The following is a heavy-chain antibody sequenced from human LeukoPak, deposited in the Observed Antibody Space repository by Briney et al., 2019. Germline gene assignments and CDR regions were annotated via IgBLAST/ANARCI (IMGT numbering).Heavy chain of an antibody. Sequence: ASVKVSCKASGYTFTNYYIHWVRQAPGQGLEWMGLINPRDGSTTYAQRFQGRVTMTRETSTSTVYMDLSNLRSDDTAVYYCAKSYGLGRAHDFWGQGTLVTVSS. D-gene: IGHD3-16*01. CDR2: INPRDGST. CDR3: AKSYGLGRAHDF. J-gene: IGHJ4*02. V-gene: IGHV1-46*01. CDR1: GYTFTNYY.